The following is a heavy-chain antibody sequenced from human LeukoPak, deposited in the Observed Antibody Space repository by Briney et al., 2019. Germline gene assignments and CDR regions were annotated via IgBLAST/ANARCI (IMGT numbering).Heavy chain of an antibody. Sequence: PSETLSLACAVYGGSFSGYYWSWIRQPPGKGLEWIGYIYYSGSTNYNPSLKSRVTISVDTSKNQFSLKLSSVTAADTAVYYCASGYCSGASCYVFDYWGQGTLVTVSS. J-gene: IGHJ4*02. V-gene: IGHV4-59*01. D-gene: IGHD2-15*01. CDR3: ASGYCSGASCYVFDY. CDR1: GGSFSGYY. CDR2: IYYSGST.